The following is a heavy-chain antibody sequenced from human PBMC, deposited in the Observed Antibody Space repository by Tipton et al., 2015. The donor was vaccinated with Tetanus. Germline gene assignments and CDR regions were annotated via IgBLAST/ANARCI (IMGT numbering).Heavy chain of an antibody. J-gene: IGHJ6*02. CDR3: ARPLQGSFAMDV. CDR2: ISSTTSYI. V-gene: IGHV3-21*01. Sequence: SLRLSCVVSGFTFSLYTMNWVRQAPGKGLEWISSISSTTSYIYYAGSVKGRFTISRDNAKNSLYLHMNSLRAEDTAVYYCARPLQGSFAMDVWGQGTTVAVSS. D-gene: IGHD4-11*01. CDR1: GFTFSLYT.